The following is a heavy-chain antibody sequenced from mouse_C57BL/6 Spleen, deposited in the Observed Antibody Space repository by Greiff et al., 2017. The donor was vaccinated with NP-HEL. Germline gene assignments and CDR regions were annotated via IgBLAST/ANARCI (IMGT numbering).Heavy chain of an antibody. CDR1: GYTFTDYY. D-gene: IGHD2-4*01. V-gene: IGHV1-75*01. CDR3: ARSGSIYYDYGDAMDY. CDR2: IFPGSGST. Sequence: QVQLKESGPELVKPGASVKISCKASGYTFTDYYINWVKQRPGQGLEWIGWIFPGSGSTYYNEKFKGKATLTVDKSSSTAYMLLSSLTSEDSAVYFCARSGSIYYDYGDAMDYWGQGTSVTVSS. J-gene: IGHJ4*01.